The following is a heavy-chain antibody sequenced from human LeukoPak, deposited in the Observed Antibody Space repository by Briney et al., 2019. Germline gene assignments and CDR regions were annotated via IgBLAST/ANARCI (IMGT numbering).Heavy chain of an antibody. V-gene: IGHV1-69*13. CDR3: ARGAVSGSYRPPAEIDY. Sequence: SVKVSCKASVGTFSSYGINWVRQAPGQGLEWMGGIIPMFGTAKYAQKFEGRVRITADESTRIIYMDVSSLRSEDTAVYYCARGAVSGSYRPPAEIDYWGQGTLVTVSS. J-gene: IGHJ4*02. D-gene: IGHD1-26*01. CDR2: IIPMFGTA. CDR1: VGTFSSYG.